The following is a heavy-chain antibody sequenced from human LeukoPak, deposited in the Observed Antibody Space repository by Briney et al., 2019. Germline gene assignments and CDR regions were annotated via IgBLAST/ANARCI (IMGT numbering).Heavy chain of an antibody. CDR1: GYTFTSYY. CDR2: INPSGGST. D-gene: IGHD6-13*01. CDR3: AREGHVGSSWYGYNDY. V-gene: IGHV1-46*01. Sequence: GASVKASCKASGYTFTSYYMHWVRQAPGQGLEWMGIINPSGGSTSYAQKFQGRVTMTRDTSTSTVYMELSSLRSEDTAVYYCAREGHVGSSWYGYNDYWGQGTLVTVSS. J-gene: IGHJ4*02.